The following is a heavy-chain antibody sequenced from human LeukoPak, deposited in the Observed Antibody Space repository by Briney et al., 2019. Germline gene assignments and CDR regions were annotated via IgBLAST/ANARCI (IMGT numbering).Heavy chain of an antibody. V-gene: IGHV4-38-2*02. CDR3: AREGRIVCSGGSCYFDY. Sequence: SKTLSLTCAVSGYSISSGYYWGWIRQPPGKGLEWIGSIYHSGSTYYNPSLKSRVTISVDTSKNQFSLKLSSVTAADTAVYYCAREGRIVCSGGSCYFDYWGQGTLVTVSS. D-gene: IGHD2-15*01. CDR2: IYHSGST. J-gene: IGHJ4*02. CDR1: GYSISSGYY.